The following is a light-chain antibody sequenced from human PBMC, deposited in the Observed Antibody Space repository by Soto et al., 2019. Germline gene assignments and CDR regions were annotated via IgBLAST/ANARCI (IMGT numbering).Light chain of an antibody. CDR1: QGIASW. J-gene: IGKJ1*01. CDR3: QHYNSYSEA. CDR2: KAS. Sequence: IQMTQSPSTLSASVGYRVTITCRSSQGIASWLAWYQQKPGXAPXLLIYKASTLKSGVPSRFSGSGSGTECTLTIRSLQPDDFATYYCQHYNSYSEAFGQGTKVDIK. V-gene: IGKV1-5*03.